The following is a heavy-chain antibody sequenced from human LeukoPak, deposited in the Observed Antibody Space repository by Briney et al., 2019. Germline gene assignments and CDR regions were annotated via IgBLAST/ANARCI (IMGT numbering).Heavy chain of an antibody. CDR3: ARSIYGGNYLFDY. CDR1: GGTFSSYA. CDR2: IIPIFGTA. Sequence: AASVKVSCKASGGTFSSYAISWVRQAPGQGLEWMGGIIPIFGTANYAQKFQGRVTITTDESTSTAYMELSSLRSEDTAVYYCARSIYGGNYLFDYWGQGTLVTVSS. V-gene: IGHV1-69*05. J-gene: IGHJ4*02. D-gene: IGHD4-23*01.